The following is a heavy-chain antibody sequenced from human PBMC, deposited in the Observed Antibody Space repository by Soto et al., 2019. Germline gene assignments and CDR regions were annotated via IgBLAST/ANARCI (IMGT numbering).Heavy chain of an antibody. V-gene: IGHV3-9*01. CDR2: ISWNSGSI. D-gene: IGHD2-2*01. CDR1: GFTFDDYA. J-gene: IGHJ6*02. CDR3: AKAGRSVGWTSYGMDV. Sequence: GGSLRLSCAASGFTFDDYAMHWVRQAPGKGLEWVSGISWNSGSIGYADSVKGRFTISRDNAKNSLYLQMNSLRAEDTDLYYCAKAGRSVGWTSYGMDVWRQGTPVTVSS.